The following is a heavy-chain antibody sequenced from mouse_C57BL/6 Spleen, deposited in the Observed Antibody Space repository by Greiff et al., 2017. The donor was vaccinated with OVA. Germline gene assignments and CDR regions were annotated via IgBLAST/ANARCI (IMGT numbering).Heavy chain of an antibody. V-gene: IGHV5-4*03. CDR3: ASLYSNSWFAY. CDR1: GFTFSSYA. J-gene: IGHJ3*01. CDR2: ISDGGSYT. D-gene: IGHD2-5*01. Sequence: EVMLVESGGGLVKPGGSLKLSCAASGFTFSSYAMSWVRQTPEKRLEWVATISDGGSYTYYPDNVKGRFTISRDNAKNNLYLQMSHLKSEDTAMYYCASLYSNSWFAYWGQGTLVTVSA.